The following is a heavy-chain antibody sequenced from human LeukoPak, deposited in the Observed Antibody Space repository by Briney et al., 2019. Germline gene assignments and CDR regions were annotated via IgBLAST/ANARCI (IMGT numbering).Heavy chain of an antibody. D-gene: IGHD3-22*01. J-gene: IGHJ4*02. Sequence: SETLSLTCTVSGGSISSYYWGWIRQPPGKGLEWIGNIYYGENTYYNPSLKSRVTISKDTSKNQFYLKLSSLTAADTAVYYCARRDDSSGYHKIFDYWGPGTLVTVSS. CDR3: ARRDDSSGYHKIFDY. CDR1: GGSISSYY. V-gene: IGHV4-39*01. CDR2: IYYGENT.